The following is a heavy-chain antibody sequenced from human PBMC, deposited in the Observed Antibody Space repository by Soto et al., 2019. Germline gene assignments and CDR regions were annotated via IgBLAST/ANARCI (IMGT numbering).Heavy chain of an antibody. Sequence: ESGGGLVQPGRSLRLSCAGAEFNFDDYVMEWIRQAPGKGLEWVSGISWDSANMGYADSVRGRFTISRDNAKKSLYPQMNSLRVEDTALYYCARGRYFESTGHVAAPDIWGQGTMVTVSS. CDR3: ARGRYFESTGHVAAPDI. V-gene: IGHV3-9*01. CDR1: EFNFDDYV. J-gene: IGHJ3*02. CDR2: ISWDSANM. D-gene: IGHD3-22*01.